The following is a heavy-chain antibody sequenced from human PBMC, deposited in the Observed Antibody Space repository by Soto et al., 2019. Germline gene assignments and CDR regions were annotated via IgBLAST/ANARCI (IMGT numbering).Heavy chain of an antibody. CDR3: TTDIWPYFQSDY. J-gene: IGHJ4*02. V-gene: IGHV3-15*07. D-gene: IGHD2-21*01. CDR1: GLTFSNVW. CDR2: IKSKTDGGTT. Sequence: VQLVESGGGFVKPGGSLRLSCAASGLTFSNVWMNWVRQAPGKGLEWVGHIKSKTDGGTTDDAAPVKVRFTISRDDSKNKLYLQMNSLKIDDTGVYYCTTDIWPYFQSDYWGQGTLVTVSP.